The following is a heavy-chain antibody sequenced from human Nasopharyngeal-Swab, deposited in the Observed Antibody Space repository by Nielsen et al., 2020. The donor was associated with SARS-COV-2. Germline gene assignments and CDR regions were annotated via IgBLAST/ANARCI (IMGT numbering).Heavy chain of an antibody. J-gene: IGHJ5*02. CDR1: GGSISSSSYY. CDR2: IYYSWST. D-gene: IGHD2-15*01. CDR3: ARQDCSGGSCYSPYWFDP. V-gene: IGHV4-39*01. Sequence: SETLSLTCTVSGGSISSSSYYWGWIRQPPGKGLEWIGSIYYSWSTYYNPSLQSRVTISVDTSKNQFSLKLSSVTAADTAVYYCARQDCSGGSCYSPYWFDPWGQGTLVTVSS.